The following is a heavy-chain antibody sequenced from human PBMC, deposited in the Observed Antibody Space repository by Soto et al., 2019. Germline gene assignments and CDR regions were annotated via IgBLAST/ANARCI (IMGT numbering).Heavy chain of an antibody. D-gene: IGHD5-12*01. V-gene: IGHV3-48*03. CDR3: ARRARWLQFFDY. J-gene: IGHJ4*02. Sequence: GGSLRLSSAASGFTFSSYEMNWVREAPGKGLEWVSYISSSGSTIYYADSVKGRFTISRDNAKNSLSLQMNSLRAEDTAVYSCARRARWLQFFDYWGQGTLVTVSS. CDR2: ISSSGSTI. CDR1: GFTFSSYE.